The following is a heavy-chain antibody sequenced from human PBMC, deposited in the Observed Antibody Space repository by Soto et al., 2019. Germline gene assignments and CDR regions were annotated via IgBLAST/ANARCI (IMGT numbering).Heavy chain of an antibody. CDR1: GGTFSSYA. V-gene: IGHV1-69*13. Sequence: SVKVSCKASGGTFSSYAISWVRQAPGQGLEWMGGIIPIFGTANYAQKFQGRVTITADESTSTAYMELSSLRSEDTAVYYCASEKEYCSSTSCYAYAFDIWGQGTMVTVSS. D-gene: IGHD2-2*01. CDR2: IIPIFGTA. J-gene: IGHJ3*02. CDR3: ASEKEYCSSTSCYAYAFDI.